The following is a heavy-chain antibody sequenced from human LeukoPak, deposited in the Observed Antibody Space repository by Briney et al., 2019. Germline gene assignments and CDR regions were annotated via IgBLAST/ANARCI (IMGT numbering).Heavy chain of an antibody. CDR1: GGSISSYY. J-gene: IGHJ5*02. D-gene: IGHD1-26*01. CDR3: ARCSGGSYYLTWFDP. Sequence: SETLSLTCTVSGGSISSYYWSWIRQPAGKGLEWIGEINHSGSTNYNPSLKSRVTISVDTSKNQFSLKLSSVTAADTAVYYCARCSGGSYYLTWFDPWGQGTLVTVSS. V-gene: IGHV4-34*01. CDR2: INHSGST.